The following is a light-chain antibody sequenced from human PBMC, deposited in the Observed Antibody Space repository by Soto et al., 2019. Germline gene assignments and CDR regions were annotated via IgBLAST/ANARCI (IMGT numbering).Light chain of an antibody. CDR1: QSVSES. Sequence: EIVLTQSPATLSLSPGERATLSCRASQSVSESLAWYQQKPGQAPRLLIYDVSYRATGIPVRFSGSGSGTDFTLTISSLEPEDFATYYCQQYNTYPLTFGGGTKVEI. CDR2: DVS. CDR3: QQYNTYPLT. V-gene: IGKV3-11*01. J-gene: IGKJ4*01.